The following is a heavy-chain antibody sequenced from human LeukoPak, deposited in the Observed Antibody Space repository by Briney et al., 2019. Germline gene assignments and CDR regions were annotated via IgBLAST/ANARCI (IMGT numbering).Heavy chain of an antibody. D-gene: IGHD1-7*01. V-gene: IGHV6-1*01. Sequence: PTLSLTFAISGDSVSINSTSWNWIRQSPSRGLEWLGRTYYRSKWYNDYAVSVKSRITINPDTSKNLFSLQLNSGTPEDTAVYYCARVESTWNYVDWFDPWGQGTLVTVSS. J-gene: IGHJ5*02. CDR2: TYYRSKWYN. CDR3: ARVESTWNYVDWFDP. CDR1: GDSVSINSTS.